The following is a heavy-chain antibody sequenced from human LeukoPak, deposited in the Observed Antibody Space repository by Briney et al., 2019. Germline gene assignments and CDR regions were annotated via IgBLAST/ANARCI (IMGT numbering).Heavy chain of an antibody. CDR2: ISSSSYI. V-gene: IGHV3-21*04. CDR3: AVARAVPSYYFMDV. J-gene: IGHJ6*03. CDR1: GFTFSSYS. D-gene: IGHD2-2*01. Sequence: KPGGSLRLSCAASGFTFSSYSMNWVRQAPGKGLEWVSSISSSSYIYYADSVKGRFTISRDNAKNSLYLQMNSLRAEDTAVYYCAVARAVPSYYFMDVWGKGTTVTVSS.